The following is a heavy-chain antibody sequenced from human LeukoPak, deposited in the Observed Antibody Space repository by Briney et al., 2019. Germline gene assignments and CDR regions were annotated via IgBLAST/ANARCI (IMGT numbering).Heavy chain of an antibody. Sequence: GGSLRLSRAASGFTFSSYSMNWVRQAPGKGLEWVSSISSSSSYIYYADSVKGRFTISRDNAKNSLYLQMNSLRAEDTAVYYCAKDRYSSGSGVDYWGQGTLVTVSS. CDR2: ISSSSSYI. V-gene: IGHV3-21*01. CDR1: GFTFSSYS. J-gene: IGHJ4*02. CDR3: AKDRYSSGSGVDY. D-gene: IGHD6-19*01.